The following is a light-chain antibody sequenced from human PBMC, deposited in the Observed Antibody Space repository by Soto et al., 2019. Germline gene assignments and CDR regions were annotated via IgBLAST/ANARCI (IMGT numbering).Light chain of an antibody. V-gene: IGKV1-5*03. Sequence: DIQMTQSPSTLSGSVGDRVTITCRASQTISSWLAWYQQKPGKAPKLLIYKASTLKSGVPSRFRGSGSGTEFTITISSLQPDDFATYYCQHYNSSSEAFGQGTKVELK. CDR2: KAS. J-gene: IGKJ1*01. CDR3: QHYNSSSEA. CDR1: QTISSW.